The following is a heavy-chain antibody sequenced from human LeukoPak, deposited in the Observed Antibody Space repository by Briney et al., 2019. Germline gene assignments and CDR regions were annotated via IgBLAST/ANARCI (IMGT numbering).Heavy chain of an antibody. CDR1: GFTFSSYG. Sequence: GGSLRLSCAASGFTFSSYGTHWVRQAPGKGLEWVAVISYDGSNKYYADSVKGRFTISRDNSKNTLYLQMNSLRAEDTAVYYCAKDSVVPAAYYFDYWGQGTLVTVSS. V-gene: IGHV3-30*18. J-gene: IGHJ4*02. D-gene: IGHD2-2*01. CDR2: ISYDGSNK. CDR3: AKDSVVPAAYYFDY.